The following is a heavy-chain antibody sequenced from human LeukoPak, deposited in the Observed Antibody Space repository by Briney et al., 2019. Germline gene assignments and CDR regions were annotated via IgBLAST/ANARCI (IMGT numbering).Heavy chain of an antibody. CDR2: IWYDGSNK. Sequence: GGSLRLSCAASGFTFSSYGMHWVRQAPGKGLEWVAVIWYDGSNKYYADSVKGRFTISRDNSKNTLYLQMNSLRAEDTAVYYCARDGACTTTAMVNSDCWGQGTLVTVSS. CDR3: ARDGACTTTAMVNSDC. V-gene: IGHV3-33*01. J-gene: IGHJ4*02. CDR1: GFTFSSYG. D-gene: IGHD5-18*01.